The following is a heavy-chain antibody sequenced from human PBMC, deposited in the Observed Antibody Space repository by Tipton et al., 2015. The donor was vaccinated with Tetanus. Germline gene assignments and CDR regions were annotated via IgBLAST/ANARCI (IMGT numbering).Heavy chain of an antibody. V-gene: IGHV5-51*01. CDR1: GYIFNNYW. CDR2: IYPGDSDT. Sequence: VQLVQSGGEVKKPGESLKISCKGSGYIFNNYWIGWVRQKPGKGLEWMGVIYPGDSDTRYSPSFQGQVTISVDKSINTAYLQWSSLKASDTSMFYCAGAHCTDGVCNFDFWGQGALVTVAS. J-gene: IGHJ4*02. CDR3: AGAHCTDGVCNFDF. D-gene: IGHD2-8*01.